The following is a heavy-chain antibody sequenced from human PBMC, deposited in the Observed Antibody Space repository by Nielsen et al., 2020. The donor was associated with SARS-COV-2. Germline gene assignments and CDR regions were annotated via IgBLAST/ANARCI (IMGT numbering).Heavy chain of an antibody. CDR3: ARDTTSTSNFDY. V-gene: IGHV3-11*06. D-gene: IGHD2-2*01. J-gene: IGHJ4*02. CDR2: ISSSSSCT. Sequence: WIREGPGKGLEWVSYISSSSSCTNYADSVKGLFTISRDNAKNSLYLQMNSLRAEDTAVYYCARDTTSTSNFDYWGQGTLVTVSS.